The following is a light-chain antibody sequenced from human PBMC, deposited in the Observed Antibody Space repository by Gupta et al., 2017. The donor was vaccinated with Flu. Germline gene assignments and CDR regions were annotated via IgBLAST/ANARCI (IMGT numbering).Light chain of an antibody. J-gene: IGLJ2*01. CDR1: SSDVGGYNY. CDR2: EVS. CDR3: SSYTSSSTLDVV. Sequence: SALTQPASVSGSPGQSLTISCTGTSSDVGGYNYVSWYQQHPGKAPKLMIYEVSNRPSGVSNRFSGSKSGNTAALTISGLQAEDEADYYCSSYTSSSTLDVVFGGGTKLTVL. V-gene: IGLV2-14*01.